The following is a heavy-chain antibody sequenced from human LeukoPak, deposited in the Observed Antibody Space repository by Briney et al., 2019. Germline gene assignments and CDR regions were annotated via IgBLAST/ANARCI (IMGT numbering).Heavy chain of an antibody. CDR2: ITGSGGTT. J-gene: IGHJ4*02. D-gene: IGHD3-16*01. CDR1: GFTFSTYS. Sequence: PGGSLRLSCAASGFTFSTYSMSWVRQAPGKGLEWVSAITGSGGTTQYADSVKGRFTISRDNSKNTLDLQMNSLGAEDTAVYYCASRPPYGGLDHWGQGALVTVSS. CDR3: ASRPPYGGLDH. V-gene: IGHV3-23*01.